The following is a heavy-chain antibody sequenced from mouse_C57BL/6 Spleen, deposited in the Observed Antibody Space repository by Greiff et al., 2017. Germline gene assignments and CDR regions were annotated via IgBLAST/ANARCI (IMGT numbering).Heavy chain of an antibody. V-gene: IGHV1-50*01. J-gene: IGHJ4*01. CDR2: IDPSDSYT. CDR3: ARWIRQYAMDY. CDR1: GYTFTSYW. Sequence: QVQLQQSGAELVKPGASVKLSCKASGYTFTSYWMQWVKQRPGQGLEWIGEIDPSDSYTNYNQKFKGKATLTVDTSSSTAYMQLSSLTSEDSAVYYCARWIRQYAMDYWGQGTSVTVSS.